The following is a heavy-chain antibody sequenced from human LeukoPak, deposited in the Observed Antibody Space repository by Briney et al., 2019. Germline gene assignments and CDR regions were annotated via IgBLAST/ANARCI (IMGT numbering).Heavy chain of an antibody. Sequence: PGRSLRLSCAASGFTFSSYGMHWVRQAPGKGLEWVAVIWYDGSNKYYADSVKGRFTISRDNSKNTLYLQMNSLRAEDTAVYYCARVTAYGSGSYDFDYWGQGTLVTVSS. CDR1: GFTFSSYG. V-gene: IGHV3-33*01. D-gene: IGHD3-10*01. CDR2: IWYDGSNK. J-gene: IGHJ4*02. CDR3: ARVTAYGSGSYDFDY.